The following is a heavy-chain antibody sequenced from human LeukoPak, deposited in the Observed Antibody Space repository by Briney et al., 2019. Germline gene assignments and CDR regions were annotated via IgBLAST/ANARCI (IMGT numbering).Heavy chain of an antibody. Sequence: AGGSLRLSCAASGFTFSGYAMSWVRQAPGKGLEWVSAISGSGGSTYYADSVKGRFTISRDNSKNTLYLQMNSLRAEDTAVYYCAKPVDSSGYYIFDYWGQGTLVTVSS. CDR1: GFTFSGYA. J-gene: IGHJ4*02. V-gene: IGHV3-23*01. CDR2: ISGSGGST. CDR3: AKPVDSSGYYIFDY. D-gene: IGHD3-22*01.